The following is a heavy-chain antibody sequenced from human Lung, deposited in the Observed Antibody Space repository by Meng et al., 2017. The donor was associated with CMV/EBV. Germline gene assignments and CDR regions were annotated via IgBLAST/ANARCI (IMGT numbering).Heavy chain of an antibody. CDR3: LRRSGGSV. Sequence: VPWRGPGPALVKPSETLSLTCAVSGDSITNHNWWAWVRQPPGKGLEWIGEIPHRGSSAYNPSLKSRVSMSIDKSKNQFSLKLTSVTAADTAVYHCLRRSGGSVWGHGTLVTVSS. J-gene: IGHJ4*03. CDR1: GDSITNHNW. V-gene: IGHV4-4*02. CDR2: IPHRGSS. D-gene: IGHD3-10*01.